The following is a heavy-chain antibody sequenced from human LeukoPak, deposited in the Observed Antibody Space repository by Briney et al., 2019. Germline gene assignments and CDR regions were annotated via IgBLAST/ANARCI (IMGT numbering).Heavy chain of an antibody. V-gene: IGHV3-33*06. J-gene: IGHJ4*02. Sequence: PGGSLRLSCAASGFTYSHYGMHWVRQAPGKGLEWVAVIWSDATEKYYGDAVKGRFTISRDISRNTLYLQMNSLRVEDTAVYYCAKDAQRGFDYSNSREYWGQGTLVTVSS. CDR2: IWSDATEK. CDR3: AKDAQRGFDYSNSREY. D-gene: IGHD4-11*01. CDR1: GFTYSHYG.